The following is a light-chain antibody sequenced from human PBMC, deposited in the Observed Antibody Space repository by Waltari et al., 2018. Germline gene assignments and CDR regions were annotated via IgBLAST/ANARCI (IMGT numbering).Light chain of an antibody. J-gene: IGLJ3*02. V-gene: IGLV3-25*03. CDR1: AFPKHF. CDR3: QSADYTHTV. CDR2: KES. Sequence: SFELTQPPSVSVSPGQTASIPCSGDAFPKHFAYWYQKKPGQAPVFIIYKESERPSGVPERFSGSTSGTTVTLTISGVQAEDEADYFCQSADYTHTVFGGGTKLTVL.